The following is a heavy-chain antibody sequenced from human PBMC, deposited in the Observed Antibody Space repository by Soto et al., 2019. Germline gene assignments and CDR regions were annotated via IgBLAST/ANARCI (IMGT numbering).Heavy chain of an antibody. D-gene: IGHD2-2*01. J-gene: IGHJ5*02. Sequence: QVQLQESGPGLVKPSQTLSLTCTVSGGSISSGDYYWSWIRQPPGKGLEWIGYIYYSGSTYYNPSLKSRVTILVDTSKNQFSLKLSSVTAADTAVYYCARASRSLGYCSSTSCYSYWFDPWGQGTLVTVSS. CDR2: IYYSGST. V-gene: IGHV4-30-4*01. CDR1: GGSISSGDYY. CDR3: ARASRSLGYCSSTSCYSYWFDP.